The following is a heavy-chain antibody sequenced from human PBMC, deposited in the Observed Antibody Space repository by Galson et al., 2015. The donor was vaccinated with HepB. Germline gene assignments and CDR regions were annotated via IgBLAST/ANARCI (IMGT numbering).Heavy chain of an antibody. D-gene: IGHD3-22*01. CDR1: GFTFSSYA. CDR2: ISGSGGST. CDR3: AKLPSVVVIREDAFDI. Sequence: SLRLSCAASGFTFSSYAMSWVRQAPGKGLEWVSAISGSGGSTYYADSVKGRFTISRDNSKNTLYLQMNSLRAEDTAVYYCAKLPSVVVIREDAFDIWGQGTMVTVSS. V-gene: IGHV3-23*01. J-gene: IGHJ3*02.